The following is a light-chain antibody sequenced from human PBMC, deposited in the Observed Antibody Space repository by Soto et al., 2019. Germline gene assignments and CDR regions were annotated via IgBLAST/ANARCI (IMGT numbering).Light chain of an antibody. CDR3: QVYTSLPQT. Sequence: PGERATLSCRASQTVGSDYLAWYQQKPDQAPRLLIYDAFIRDSGVPDRFSGSGSGTDFTLTISRLEPEDFAVYYCQVYTSLPQTFGQGTKVDIK. V-gene: IGKV3-20*01. J-gene: IGKJ1*01. CDR2: DAF. CDR1: QTVGSDY.